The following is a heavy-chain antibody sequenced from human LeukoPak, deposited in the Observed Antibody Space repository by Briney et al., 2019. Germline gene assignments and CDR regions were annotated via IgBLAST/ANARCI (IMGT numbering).Heavy chain of an antibody. V-gene: IGHV3-21*06. J-gene: IGHJ5*02. CDR2: VSFGSSYI. Sequence: GGSLRLSCAASGFTFKDYTMNWVRQSPGKGLQWVSYVSFGSSYISYADSLKGRFTISRDDAKSSVCLEMTSLRTDDTAVYYCARASTEYAVTDGFDTWGPGTLVTVSS. CDR1: GFTFKDYT. D-gene: IGHD4-17*01. CDR3: ARASTEYAVTDGFDT.